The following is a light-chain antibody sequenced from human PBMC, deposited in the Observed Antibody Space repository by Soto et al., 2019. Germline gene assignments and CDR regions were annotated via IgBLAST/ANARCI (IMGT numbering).Light chain of an antibody. CDR2: AAS. CDR3: QQYNEWPPIT. CDR1: QSVRSN. V-gene: IGKV3-15*01. Sequence: VFTLSPGTLSLSPAERASLSCRAGQSVRSNLAWYQQKPGQAPRLVIYAASTRATGIPDRFSGSVSGTEFTLTISSLQSEDFAVYYCQQYNEWPPITFGQGTRLEIK. J-gene: IGKJ5*01.